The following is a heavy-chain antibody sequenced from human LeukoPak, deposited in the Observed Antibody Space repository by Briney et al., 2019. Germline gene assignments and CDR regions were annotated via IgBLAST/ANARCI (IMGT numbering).Heavy chain of an antibody. V-gene: IGHV3-30*02. CDR1: GFTFSSYG. CDR3: AREQTYDSSGYYFDY. J-gene: IGHJ4*02. Sequence: PGGSLRLSCAASGFTFSSYGMHWVRQAPGKGLEWVAFIRYDGSNKYYADSVKGRFTISRDNSKNTLYLQMNSLRAEDTAVYYCAREQTYDSSGYYFDYWGQGTLVTVSS. D-gene: IGHD3-22*01. CDR2: IRYDGSNK.